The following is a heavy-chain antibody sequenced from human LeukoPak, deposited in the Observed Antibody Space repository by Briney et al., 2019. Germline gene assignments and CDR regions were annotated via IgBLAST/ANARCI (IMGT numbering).Heavy chain of an antibody. V-gene: IGHV4-59*01. Sequence: SETLSLTCTVSGGSISSYYWSWIRQPPGKGLEWIGYIYYSGSTNYNPSLKSRVTISVDTSKNQFSLKLSSVTAADTVVYYCARDGGIADWYFDLWGRGTLVTVSS. CDR1: GGSISSYY. CDR2: IYYSGST. J-gene: IGHJ2*01. D-gene: IGHD6-13*01. CDR3: ARDGGIADWYFDL.